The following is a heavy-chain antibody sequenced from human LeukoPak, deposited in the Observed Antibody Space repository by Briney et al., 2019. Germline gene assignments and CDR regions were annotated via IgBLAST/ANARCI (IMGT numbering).Heavy chain of an antibody. Sequence: ASVKVSCKASGGTFSSYAISWVRQASGQGLEWMGRIIPILGIANYAQKFPGRVTITADKSTSTAYMELSSLRSEDTAVYYCARVVMGASYFDYWGQGTLVTVSS. V-gene: IGHV1-69*04. J-gene: IGHJ4*02. CDR1: GGTFSSYA. CDR2: IIPILGIA. CDR3: ARVVMGASYFDY. D-gene: IGHD1-26*01.